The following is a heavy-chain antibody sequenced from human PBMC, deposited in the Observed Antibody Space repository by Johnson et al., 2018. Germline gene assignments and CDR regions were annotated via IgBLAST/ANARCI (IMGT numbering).Heavy chain of an antibody. V-gene: IGHV3-33*01. CDR2: LWYDGSNK. CDR3: ARERGSGSYWRDDAFDI. Sequence: QVQLVQSGGGVVQXGRSLRLXCAASGFTFSSYGMHWVRQAPGKGLEWVAVLWYDGSNKYYADSVKGRFPISRDNSKNTLYLQMNSPRAGDTGVYYWARERGSGSYWRDDAFDIWGQGTMVTVSS. CDR1: GFTFSSYG. D-gene: IGHD1-26*01. J-gene: IGHJ3*02.